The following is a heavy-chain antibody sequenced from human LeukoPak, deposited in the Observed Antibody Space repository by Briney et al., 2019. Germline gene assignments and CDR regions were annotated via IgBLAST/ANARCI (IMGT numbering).Heavy chain of an antibody. D-gene: IGHD3-3*01. CDR2: INHSGST. CDR1: GGSFSGYY. J-gene: IGHJ6*02. CDR3: AREHGGDTILWSYYYGMDV. V-gene: IGHV4-34*01. Sequence: SETLSLTCAVYGGSFSGYYWSWIRQPPGKGLEWIGEINHSGSTNYNPSLKSRVTISVDTSKNQFSLKLSSVTAADTAVYYCAREHGGDTILWSYYYGMDVWGQGTTVTVSS.